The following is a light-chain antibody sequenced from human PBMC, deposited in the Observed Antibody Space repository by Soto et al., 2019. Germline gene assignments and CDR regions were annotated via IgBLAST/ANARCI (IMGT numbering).Light chain of an antibody. CDR1: QSISFY. CDR3: QQSYSTPIT. J-gene: IGKJ5*01. CDR2: AAS. Sequence: DIRVNMSAASLSAYVSDRVPITCLASQSISFYLNWYQQKPGNAPKVLIYAASNLQTGVPSRFSGSGSGTDFTLTINSLQPEDFATYACQQSYSTPITVGQGTRLEIK. V-gene: IGKV1-39*01.